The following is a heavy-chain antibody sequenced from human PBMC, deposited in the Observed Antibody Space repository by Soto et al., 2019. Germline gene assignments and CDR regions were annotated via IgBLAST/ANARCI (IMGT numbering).Heavy chain of an antibody. J-gene: IGHJ4*02. Sequence: PGGSLRLSCATSGFTFRSYAMTWVRQAPGKGLEWVSLISSNDYTTYYADSVKGRFTISRDNSKNTLYLQMNSLRAEDTALYYCAKGYCTNAVCYTDYWGQGTLVTVSS. CDR3: AKGYCTNAVCYTDY. V-gene: IGHV3-23*01. CDR1: GFTFRSYA. CDR2: ISSNDYTT. D-gene: IGHD2-8*01.